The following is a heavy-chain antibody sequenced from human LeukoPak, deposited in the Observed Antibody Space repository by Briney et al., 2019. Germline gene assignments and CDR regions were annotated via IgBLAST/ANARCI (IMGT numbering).Heavy chain of an antibody. CDR2: IYPGDSDT. CDR3: ARHGSGYEADY. J-gene: IGHJ4*02. D-gene: IGHD5-12*01. V-gene: IGHV5-51*01. Sequence: GESLQISCQGSGYSFTSYWIGWVRQLPGKGLEWMGIIYPGDSDTRYSPSSQGQVTISADKSISTAYLQWSSLKASDTAMYYCARHGSGYEADYWGQGTLVTVSS. CDR1: GYSFTSYW.